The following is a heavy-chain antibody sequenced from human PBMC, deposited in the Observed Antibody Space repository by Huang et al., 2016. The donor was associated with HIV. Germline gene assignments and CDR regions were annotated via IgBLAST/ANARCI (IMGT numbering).Heavy chain of an antibody. CDR2: IDYSGST. V-gene: IGHV4-59*11. D-gene: IGHD3-3*01. Sequence: QVQLQESGPGLVKPSETLSLTCTVSGGSISTHYWSWIRQPPGKGLEWSGSIDYSGSTHYSPSRKSRVTILLDTSKNQFSLRVNSVTAADTAMYYCARDHHDFWRGYRRMYFFDHWGQGTLVTVSS. CDR1: GGSISTHY. CDR3: ARDHHDFWRGYRRMYFFDH. J-gene: IGHJ4*02.